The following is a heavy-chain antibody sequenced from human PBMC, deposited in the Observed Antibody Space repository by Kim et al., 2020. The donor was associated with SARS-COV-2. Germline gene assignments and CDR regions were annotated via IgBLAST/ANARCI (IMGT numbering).Heavy chain of an antibody. CDR3: ARVTHYGDYAWVAFYFDY. Sequence: SVKVSCKASGGTFSSYAISWVRQAPGQGLEWMGGIIPIFGTANYAQKFQGRVTITADESTSTAYMELSSLRSEDTAVYYCARVTHYGDYAWVAFYFDYWGQGTLVTVSS. D-gene: IGHD4-17*01. CDR1: GGTFSSYA. CDR2: IIPIFGTA. J-gene: IGHJ4*02. V-gene: IGHV1-69*13.